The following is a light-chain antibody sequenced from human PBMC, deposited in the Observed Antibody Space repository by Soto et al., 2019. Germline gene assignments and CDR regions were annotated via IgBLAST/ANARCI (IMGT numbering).Light chain of an antibody. CDR3: QQYNSYPYT. CDR1: QSVSNNY. Sequence: EIVLTQSPGTLSLSPGERATLSCRASQSVSNNYLAWYQQKPGQAPRLLIYGASNRATGIPDRFSGSGSGTDFTLTISSLQPDDIGTYYCQQYNSYPYTFGQGTKLEIK. V-gene: IGKV3-20*01. J-gene: IGKJ2*01. CDR2: GAS.